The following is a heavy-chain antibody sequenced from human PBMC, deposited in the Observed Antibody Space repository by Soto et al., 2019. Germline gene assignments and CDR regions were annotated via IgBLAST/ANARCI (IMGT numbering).Heavy chain of an antibody. D-gene: IGHD2-21*02. J-gene: IGHJ4*02. Sequence: QAQLVQSGAEVKKPGASVKVSCEASGYTFTSYYMHWVRQAPGQGLEWMGGLNPNSGDTKDAQKFRGRVTMTRDTSITTAYMEVKMLTSDDTAVYYCARQLAYCGGDCFTEPVDYWGQGTLVTVSS. V-gene: IGHV1-2*02. CDR1: GYTFTSYY. CDR3: ARQLAYCGGDCFTEPVDY. CDR2: LNPNSGDT.